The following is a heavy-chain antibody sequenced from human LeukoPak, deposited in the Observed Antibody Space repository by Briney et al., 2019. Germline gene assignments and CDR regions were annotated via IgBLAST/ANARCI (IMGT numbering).Heavy chain of an antibody. CDR3: ARGLLSSIAAPYFDY. CDR2: INHSGST. D-gene: IGHD6-6*01. Sequence: KASETLSLTCAVYGGSFSGYYWSWIRQPPGKGLEWIGEINHSGSTNYNPSLKSRVTISVDTSKNQFSLKLSSVTAAGTAVYYCARGLLSSIAAPYFDYWGQGTLVTVSS. CDR1: GGSFSGYY. J-gene: IGHJ4*02. V-gene: IGHV4-34*01.